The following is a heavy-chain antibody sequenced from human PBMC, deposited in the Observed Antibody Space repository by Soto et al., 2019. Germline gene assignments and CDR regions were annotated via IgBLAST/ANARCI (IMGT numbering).Heavy chain of an antibody. Sequence: SETLSLTCTVSGGSISSYYWSWIRQPPGKGLEWIGYIYYSGSTNYNPSLKSRVTISVDTSKNQYSLKLSSVTAADTAVYYCARGQEISWFDPWGQGTLVTVSS. D-gene: IGHD2-15*01. J-gene: IGHJ5*02. CDR3: ARGQEISWFDP. CDR1: GGSISSYY. V-gene: IGHV4-59*01. CDR2: IYYSGST.